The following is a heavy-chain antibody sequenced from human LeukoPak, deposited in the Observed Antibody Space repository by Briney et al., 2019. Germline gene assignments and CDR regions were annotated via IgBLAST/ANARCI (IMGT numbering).Heavy chain of an antibody. CDR2: INPSGGNT. Sequence: GASVKVSCKASGGTFSSYAISWVRQAPGQGLEWMGIINPSGGNTGYAQKFQGRVTMTRNTSISTAYMELSSLRSEDTAVYYCARGLRSIAVAGVYWGQGTLVTVSS. V-gene: IGHV1-8*01. D-gene: IGHD6-19*01. CDR3: ARGLRSIAVAGVY. CDR1: GGTFSSYA. J-gene: IGHJ4*02.